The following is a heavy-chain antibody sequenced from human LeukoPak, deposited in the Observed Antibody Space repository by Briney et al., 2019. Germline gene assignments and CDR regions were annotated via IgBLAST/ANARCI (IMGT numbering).Heavy chain of an antibody. Sequence: SETLSLTCTVSGGSISSYYWSWIRQPPGKGLEWIGYIYYSGSTNYNPSLKSRVTISVDTSKNQFSLKLSSVAAADTAVYYCAGRAYYYGSGTYWFDPWGQGTLVTVSS. J-gene: IGHJ5*02. CDR2: IYYSGST. CDR3: AGRAYYYGSGTYWFDP. V-gene: IGHV4-59*12. CDR1: GGSISSYY. D-gene: IGHD3-10*01.